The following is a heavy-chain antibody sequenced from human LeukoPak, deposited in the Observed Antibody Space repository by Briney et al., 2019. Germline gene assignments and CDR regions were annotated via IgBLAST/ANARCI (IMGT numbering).Heavy chain of an antibody. V-gene: IGHV3-15*01. J-gene: IGHJ6*03. CDR2: IKSKTDGGTT. D-gene: IGHD4-23*01. CDR1: GFTFSNAW. CDR3: TTTRYYGGNENRRFYYYYYYMDV. Sequence: GGSLRLSCAASGFTFSNAWMSWVRQAPGQGQEWVGRIKSKTDGGTTDYAAPVKGRFTTSRDDSKNTLYLQMHSLKPEDTAVYYCTTTRYYGGNENRRFYYYYYYMDVWGKGTTVTVSS.